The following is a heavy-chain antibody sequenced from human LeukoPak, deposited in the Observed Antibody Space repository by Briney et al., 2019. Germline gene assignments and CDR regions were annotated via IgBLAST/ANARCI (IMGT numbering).Heavy chain of an antibody. CDR1: GGTFSSYA. D-gene: IGHD2-15*01. J-gene: IGHJ4*02. V-gene: IGHV1-69*13. Sequence: ASVKVSCKASGGTFSSYAISWVRQAPGQGLEWMGGIIPIFGTANYAQKFQGRVTITADESTSTAYMELSSLRSEDTAVYYCAREAAEPYCSGGSCWMDDYWGQGTLVTVSS. CDR3: AREAAEPYCSGGSCWMDDY. CDR2: IIPIFGTA.